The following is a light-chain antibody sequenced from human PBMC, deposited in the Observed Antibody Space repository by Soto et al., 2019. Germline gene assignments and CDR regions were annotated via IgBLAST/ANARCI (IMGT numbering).Light chain of an antibody. CDR2: DAS. CDR1: QRISTY. Sequence: DILMTQSPSSLSASVGDRVTITCRASQRISTYLNWYQQKPGKAPKLLIWDASTLQSGVPSRFSGSGSGTDFTPTNSSLQPEDVATYYCQKFNIAPSWTFGQGTKVDIK. CDR3: QKFNIAPSWT. V-gene: IGKV1-39*01. J-gene: IGKJ1*01.